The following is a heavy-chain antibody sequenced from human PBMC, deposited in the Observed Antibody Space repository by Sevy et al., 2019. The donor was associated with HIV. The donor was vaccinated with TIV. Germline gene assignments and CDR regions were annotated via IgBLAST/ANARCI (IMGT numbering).Heavy chain of an antibody. V-gene: IGHV3-48*02. CDR2: ISSKNSTI. CDR3: ARERIGMSDY. CDR1: GFTFSSYS. J-gene: IGHJ4*02. Sequence: GGSLRLSGAASGFTFSSYSMNWVRQAPGKGLEWVSYISSKNSTIYYGDSVKGRFTISRDNAKNPLYLQMNSLRDEDTAVYYCARERIGMSDYWGQGTLVTVSS.